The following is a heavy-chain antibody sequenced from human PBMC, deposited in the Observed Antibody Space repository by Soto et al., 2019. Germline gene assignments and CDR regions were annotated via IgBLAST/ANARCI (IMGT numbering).Heavy chain of an antibody. CDR2: IYYSGSA. CDR3: ARGEAGVAGRLDY. CDR1: DASISTATFY. D-gene: IGHD6-19*01. Sequence: KPSETLSLTCTVSDASISTATFYWIRQLPGEALEWIGYIYYSGSAYYNSSLRSRATLSLDTSKSEFSLTLTSLTAADTAVYYCARGEAGVAGRLDYWGRGTLVTVSS. J-gene: IGHJ4*02. V-gene: IGHV4-31*03.